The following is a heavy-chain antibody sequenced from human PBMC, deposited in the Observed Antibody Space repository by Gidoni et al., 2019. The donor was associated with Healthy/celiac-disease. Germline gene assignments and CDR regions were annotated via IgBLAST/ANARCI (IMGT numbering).Heavy chain of an antibody. Sequence: QVQLVQSGAEVKKPGASVKVSCKASGYTFTSYYMHWVLQAPGQGLGWMGIINPSGGSTSYAQKFQGRVTMTRDTSTSTVYMELSSLRSEDTAVYYCARDLLGYSSGWYPGAFDIWGQGTMVTVSS. D-gene: IGHD6-19*01. CDR1: GYTFTSYY. CDR2: INPSGGST. V-gene: IGHV1-46*01. J-gene: IGHJ3*02. CDR3: ARDLLGYSSGWYPGAFDI.